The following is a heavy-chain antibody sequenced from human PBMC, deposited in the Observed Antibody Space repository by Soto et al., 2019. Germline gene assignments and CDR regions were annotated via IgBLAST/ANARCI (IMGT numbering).Heavy chain of an antibody. CDR1: GYTFSIYA. V-gene: IGHV1-3*01. J-gene: IGHJ4*02. CDR2: INAGNGNR. CDR3: ARDSPPSDY. Sequence: ASVNVSCKTSGYTFSIYAMHWVRQAPGQRLEWMGWINAGNGNRKYSQKFQGRVTITRDTSASTAYMELSSLRSEDTAVYYCARDSPPSDYWGQGTLVTVSS.